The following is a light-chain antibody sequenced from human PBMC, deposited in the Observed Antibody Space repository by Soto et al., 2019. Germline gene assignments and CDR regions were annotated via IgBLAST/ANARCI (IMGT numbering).Light chain of an antibody. J-gene: IGLJ1*01. CDR2: DVS. CDR3: NSYTSNNTYV. CDR1: SSDVGAFNY. Sequence: HSVLTQAAAVSGCPGQAITISCRGTSSDVGAFNYVSWYQQHPGKAPKLMIYDVSNRPSGVSNRFSGSKSGNTASLTISGLRAEDEADYYCNSYTSNNTYVFGTGTKVTVL. V-gene: IGLV2-14*03.